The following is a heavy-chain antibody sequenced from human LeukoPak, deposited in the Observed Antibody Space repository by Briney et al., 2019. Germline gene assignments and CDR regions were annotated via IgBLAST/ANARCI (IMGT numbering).Heavy chain of an antibody. J-gene: IGHJ6*02. CDR1: GFTFSSYA. V-gene: IGHV3-23*01. CDR2: ISGSGTYT. CDR3: AKEWGNYYDFWSGYFRGYYYGMDV. Sequence: GGSLRLSCAAAGFTFSSYAINWVRQAPGKGLEWVSAISGSGTYTYYADSVKGRFTISRDNSKNTLHLQMNSLRAEDTAVYYCAKEWGNYYDFWSGYFRGYYYGMDVWGQGTTVTVSS. D-gene: IGHD3-3*01.